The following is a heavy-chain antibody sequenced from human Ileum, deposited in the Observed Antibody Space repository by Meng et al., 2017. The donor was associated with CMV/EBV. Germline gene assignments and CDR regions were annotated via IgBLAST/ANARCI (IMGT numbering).Heavy chain of an antibody. V-gene: IGHV3-7*01. CDR3: ARYRAHPEY. CDR1: GFTFSSYS. Sequence: GESLKISCAASGFTFSSYSMNWVRQAPGKGLEWVASINQGGIEIHYVDSVKGRFTISRDNAKNSLYLQMNALRAEDTAVHHCARYRAHPEYWGQGTVVTVSS. CDR2: INQGGIEI. D-gene: IGHD2-2*01. J-gene: IGHJ4*02.